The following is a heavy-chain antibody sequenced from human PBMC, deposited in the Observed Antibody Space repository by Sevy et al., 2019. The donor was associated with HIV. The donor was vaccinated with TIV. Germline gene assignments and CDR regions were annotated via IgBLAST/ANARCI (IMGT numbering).Heavy chain of an antibody. J-gene: IGHJ5*02. D-gene: IGHD3-22*01. CDR3: VRRPTSVQGGYYDTSGFYFDP. CDR1: GGSISNGGNY. Sequence: KQSQTLSLTCIVSGGSISNGGNYWGWIRQSPGKGLEWIGNMEYSGITYYNPSLGGRVTISVDTSKNQFFLNLNSVTAADTAVYYCVRRPTSVQGGYYDTSGFYFDPWGQGTLVTVSS. V-gene: IGHV4-39*01. CDR2: MEYSGIT.